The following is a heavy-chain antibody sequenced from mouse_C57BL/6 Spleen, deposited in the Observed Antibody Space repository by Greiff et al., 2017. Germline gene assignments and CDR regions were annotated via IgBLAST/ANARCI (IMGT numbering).Heavy chain of an antibody. Sequence: VQLQQSGAELVRPGASVTLSCKASGYTFTDYEMHWVKQTPVHGLEWIGAIDPETGGTAYNQKFKGKAILTADKSSSTAYMELRSLTSEDSAVYYCTNTPLRGAMDYWGQGTSVTVSS. J-gene: IGHJ4*01. CDR3: TNTPLRGAMDY. CDR2: IDPETGGT. V-gene: IGHV1-15*01. CDR1: GYTFTDYE. D-gene: IGHD1-1*01.